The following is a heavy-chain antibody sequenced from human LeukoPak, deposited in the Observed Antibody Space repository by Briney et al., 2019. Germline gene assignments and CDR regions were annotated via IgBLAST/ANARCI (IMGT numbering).Heavy chain of an antibody. CDR2: IYPGVSET. CDR3: ARAYDFWRGHFPRYFDL. CDR1: GYSFTNYW. Sequence: GDSLKITCKGSGYSFTNYWIGWVRQLPGKGLEWMGIIYPGVSETRYSPSFQGQVTISADKSISTAYLQWSSLKASDTAMYYCARAYDFWRGHFPRYFDLWGRGTLVTVSS. J-gene: IGHJ2*01. D-gene: IGHD3-3*01. V-gene: IGHV5-51*01.